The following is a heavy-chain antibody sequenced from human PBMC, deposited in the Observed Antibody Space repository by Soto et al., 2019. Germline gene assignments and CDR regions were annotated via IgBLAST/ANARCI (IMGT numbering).Heavy chain of an antibody. D-gene: IGHD3-10*01. CDR1: GVTLGSYE. J-gene: IGHJ4*02. Sequence: PGGSLRLSCAASGVTLGSYEMNWVRQAPGKGLEWVAYISTSGSTTYYADSVKGRFTISRDNAKNSLYLQMSSLGAEDTAIYYCVLSIRGWGQGTLVTVSS. V-gene: IGHV3-48*03. CDR3: VLSIRG. CDR2: ISTSGSTT.